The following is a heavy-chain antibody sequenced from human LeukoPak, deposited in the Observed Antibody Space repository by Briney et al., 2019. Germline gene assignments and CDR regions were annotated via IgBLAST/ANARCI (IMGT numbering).Heavy chain of an antibody. D-gene: IGHD2-15*01. J-gene: IGHJ3*02. V-gene: IGHV3-53*05. CDR1: TTVRGNY. CDR2: IYSGGDT. Sequence: GGSLRLSCAASTTVRGNYMTWVRQAPGKGLEWVSVIYSGGDTYYADSVKGRFTISRDNSQNTLYLQMNGLRVEDTGVYYCATNAVVVAATGVLDIWGQGTMVTVSS. CDR3: ATNAVVVAATGVLDI.